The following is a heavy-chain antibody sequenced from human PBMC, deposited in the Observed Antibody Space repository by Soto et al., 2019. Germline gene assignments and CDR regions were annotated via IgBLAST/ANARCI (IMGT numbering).Heavy chain of an antibody. J-gene: IGHJ6*03. CDR2: IWYDGSNK. V-gene: IGHV3-33*01. D-gene: IGHD3-10*01. Sequence: GGSLRLSCAASGFTFSSYGMHWVRQAPGKGLEWVAVIWYDGSNKYYADSVKGRFTISRDNSKNTLYLQMNSLRAEDTAVYYCARDGGFGELDYYMDVWGKGTTVTVSS. CDR3: ARDGGFGELDYYMDV. CDR1: GFTFSSYG.